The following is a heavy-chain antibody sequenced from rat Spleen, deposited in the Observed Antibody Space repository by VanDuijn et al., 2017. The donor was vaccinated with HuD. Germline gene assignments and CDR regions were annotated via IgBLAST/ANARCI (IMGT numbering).Heavy chain of an antibody. CDR3: ARLSYYYDGYFDY. Sequence: EVQLVESDGGLVQPGRSLKLSCAASGFIFSDYYMAWVRQAPTKGLEWVATIIYDGSSSYYRDSVKGRFTLSRDDAKSTLFLQMDSLRSEDTATYYCARLSYYYDGYFDYWGQGVMVTVSS. CDR1: GFIFSDYY. V-gene: IGHV5-17*01. CDR2: IIYDGSSS. D-gene: IGHD1-12*03. J-gene: IGHJ2*01.